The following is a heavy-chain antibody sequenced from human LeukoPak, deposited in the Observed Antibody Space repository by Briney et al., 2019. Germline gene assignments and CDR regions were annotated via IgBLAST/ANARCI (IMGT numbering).Heavy chain of an antibody. V-gene: IGHV4-34*01. CDR3: ARGNKAAIDY. CDR1: GGSFSGYY. J-gene: IGHJ4*02. Sequence: SETLSLTCAVYGGSFSGYYWSWIRQPPGKGLEWIGEINHSGSTNYNPSLKSRVTISVDTSKNQFSLKLSSVTAADTAVCYCARGNKAAIDYWGQGTLVTVSS. CDR2: INHSGST. D-gene: IGHD1/OR15-1a*01.